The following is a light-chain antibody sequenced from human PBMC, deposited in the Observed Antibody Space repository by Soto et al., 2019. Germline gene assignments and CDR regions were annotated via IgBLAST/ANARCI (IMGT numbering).Light chain of an antibody. J-gene: IGLJ2*01. Sequence: QSALTQPASVSGSPGQSITISCTGTSSDVGGYNYVSWYQHHPGKAPKLLIYDVNNRPSGVSDRFSGSKSGNTASLTISGLQTEYEADYYCSSYTSIITVVFGGGTKVTVL. CDR2: DVN. CDR1: SSDVGGYNY. V-gene: IGLV2-14*01. CDR3: SSYTSIITVV.